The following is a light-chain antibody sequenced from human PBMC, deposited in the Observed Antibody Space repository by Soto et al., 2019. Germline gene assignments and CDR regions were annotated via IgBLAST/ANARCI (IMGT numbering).Light chain of an antibody. Sequence: EIVLTQSPGTLSMSAGERATLSCRASQSVSSSYLAWYQQKPGQAPRLLIYGASRRDTGIPDRFSGMGSGTDFNLTMSKLEPEDFAVYYCQQYAIFLWTFGQGTKVELK. CDR2: GAS. J-gene: IGKJ1*01. CDR1: QSVSSSY. V-gene: IGKV3-20*01. CDR3: QQYAIFLWT.